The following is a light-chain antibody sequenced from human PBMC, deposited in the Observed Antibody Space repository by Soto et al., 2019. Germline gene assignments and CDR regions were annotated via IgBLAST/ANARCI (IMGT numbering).Light chain of an antibody. Sequence: EIVLTQSPGTLSLSPGERATPSCGASQSVTSNYLAWYQQKPGQAPRLLIFGASKRATGIPARFSGSGSGTDYTLTISSLEPEDFAVYYCQQRSNWLTFGGGTKVDIK. V-gene: IGKV3D-20*02. CDR2: GAS. J-gene: IGKJ4*01. CDR1: QSVTSNY. CDR3: QQRSNWLT.